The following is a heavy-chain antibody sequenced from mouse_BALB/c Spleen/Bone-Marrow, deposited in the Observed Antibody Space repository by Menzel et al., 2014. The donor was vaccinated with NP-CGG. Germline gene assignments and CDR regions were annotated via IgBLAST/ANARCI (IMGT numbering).Heavy chain of an antibody. CDR1: GYVFSTYW. Sequence: VQGVESGPELVRPASSLKISCTSSGYVFSTYWINWVKQRPGQGLEWIGQIYPGDGDTDFNGKFKDKATLTADESSNTAYMQLSSLTSEDSAVYFCARGGISVDYWGQGTTLTVSS. CDR3: ARGGISVDY. V-gene: IGHV1-80*01. CDR2: IYPGDGDT. J-gene: IGHJ2*01.